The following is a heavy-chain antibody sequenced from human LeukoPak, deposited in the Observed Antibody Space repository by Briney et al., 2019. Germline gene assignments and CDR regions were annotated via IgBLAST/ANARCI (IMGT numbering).Heavy chain of an antibody. V-gene: IGHV1-8*01. CDR1: GCDFSSFD. CDR3: ARGGSTNGAAYYYYMDV. CDR2: MNPNSGNT. J-gene: IGHJ6*03. D-gene: IGHD2-8*01. Sequence: GASVKVSCKASGCDFSSFDVNWVRQAPGQGLEWMGWMNPNSGNTGYAQKFQGRVTITRNTSISTAYMELSSLRSEDTAVYYCARGGSTNGAAYYYYMDVWGKGTTVTVSS.